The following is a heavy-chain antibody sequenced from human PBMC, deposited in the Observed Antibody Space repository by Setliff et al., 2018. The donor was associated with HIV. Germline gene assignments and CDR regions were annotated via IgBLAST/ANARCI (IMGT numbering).Heavy chain of an antibody. CDR1: GFSISSRYY. J-gene: IGHJ4*02. CDR3: ATQRNYYGSGSYSDY. V-gene: IGHV4-38-2*01. D-gene: IGHD3-10*01. Sequence: PSETLSLTCDVSGFSISSRYYWGWIRQSPGKGLEWIGNIYHTGSSYYNPSLNDRATISLDTSKNQFSLKLSSVTAADTAVYYCATQRNYYGSGSYSDYWGQGTLVTVSS. CDR2: IYHTGSS.